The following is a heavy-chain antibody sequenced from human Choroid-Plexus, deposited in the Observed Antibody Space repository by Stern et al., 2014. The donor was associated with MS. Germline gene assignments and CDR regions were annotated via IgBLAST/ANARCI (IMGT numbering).Heavy chain of an antibody. CDR1: GFTFGRCA. D-gene: IGHD2/OR15-2a*01. CDR3: AKDRQYLTYFFDH. CDR2: VSHVVSYK. V-gene: IGHV3-30*18. Sequence: VQLVQSGGGAVQPGRPLRLSCVASGFTFGRCAMHWVRQAPGKGLVGVGDVSHVVSYKYYADSVKGRFPISRDNSQNTLYMQMSSLTPEDTAVYYCAKDRQYLTYFFDHWGQGSLVTVSS. J-gene: IGHJ5*02.